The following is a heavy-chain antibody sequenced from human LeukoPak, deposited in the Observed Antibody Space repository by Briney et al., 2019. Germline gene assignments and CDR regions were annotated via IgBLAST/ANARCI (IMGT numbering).Heavy chain of an antibody. CDR3: ARTPPPTVTTYHYYYYYYMDV. D-gene: IGHD4-17*01. CDR1: GGPFSSYA. J-gene: IGHJ6*03. CDR2: IIPIFGTA. Sequence: SVKVSCKASGGPFSSYAISWVRQAPGQGLEWMGRIIPIFGTANYAQKFQGRVTITTDESTSTAYMELSSLRSEDTAVYYCARTPPPTVTTYHYYYYYYMDVWGKGTTVTVSS. V-gene: IGHV1-69*05.